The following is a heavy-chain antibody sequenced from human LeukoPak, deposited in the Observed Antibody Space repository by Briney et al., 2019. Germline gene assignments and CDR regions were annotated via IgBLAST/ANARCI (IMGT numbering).Heavy chain of an antibody. CDR3: ARPVMRNPPGRSSYTHAFDV. D-gene: IGHD2-15*01. J-gene: IGHJ3*01. Sequence: SETLSLTCAVSGGSISGLYWSWIRQPPGKGLEWVGFIYSSGTTYYNPSLKSRLTIAIDTSSNQFSLRVRSVTGADSAVYYCARPVMRNPPGRSSYTHAFDVWGHGTRVTVSS. CDR1: GGSISGLY. CDR2: IYSSGTT. V-gene: IGHV4-59*08.